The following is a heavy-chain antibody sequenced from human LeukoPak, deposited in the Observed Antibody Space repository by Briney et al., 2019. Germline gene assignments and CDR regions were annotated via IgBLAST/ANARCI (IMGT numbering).Heavy chain of an antibody. D-gene: IGHD3-3*02. J-gene: IGHJ6*03. Sequence: PGGSLRLSCAASGFTFSSYWMSWVRQAPGKGLEWVANIKQDGSEKYYVDSVKGRFTISRDNAKNSLYLQMNSLRAEDTAVYYCARYGPFLEWLSYYCYYYMDVWGKGTTVTVSS. CDR2: IKQDGSEK. V-gene: IGHV3-7*01. CDR1: GFTFSSYW. CDR3: ARYGPFLEWLSYYCYYYMDV.